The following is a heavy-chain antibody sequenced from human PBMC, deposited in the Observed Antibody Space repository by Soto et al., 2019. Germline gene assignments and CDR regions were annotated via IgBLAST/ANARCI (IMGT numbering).Heavy chain of an antibody. CDR3: ARAGDYTDYFGFDP. D-gene: IGHD4-17*01. Sequence: SETLSLTCTVSGGSITSGGYYWTWIRQHPEKGLEWIGYIYYTGSTNYNPSLRSRVAISRDTSKNQFSLRLSSVTAADTAVYFCARAGDYTDYFGFDPWGQGTLVTVSS. CDR1: GGSITSGGYY. J-gene: IGHJ5*02. CDR2: IYYTGST. V-gene: IGHV4-31*03.